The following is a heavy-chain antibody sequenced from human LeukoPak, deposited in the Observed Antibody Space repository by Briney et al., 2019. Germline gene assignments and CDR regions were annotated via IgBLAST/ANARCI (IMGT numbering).Heavy chain of an antibody. D-gene: IGHD1-26*01. CDR3: ARVVEYYYYGMDV. J-gene: IGHJ6*02. V-gene: IGHV4-30-2*01. Sequence: SETLSLTCAVSGGSISSGGYSWSWTRQPPGKGLEWIGYIYHSGSTYYNPSLKSRVTISVDRSKNQFSLKLSSVTAADTAVYYCARVVEYYYYGMDVWGQGTTVTVSS. CDR2: IYHSGST. CDR1: GGSISSGGYS.